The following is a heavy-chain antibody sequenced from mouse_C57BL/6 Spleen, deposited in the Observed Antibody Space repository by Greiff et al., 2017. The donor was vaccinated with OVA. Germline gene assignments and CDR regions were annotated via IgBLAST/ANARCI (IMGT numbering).Heavy chain of an antibody. CDR2: INPNNGGT. CDR3: ARVAYYYGSSPDYFDY. CDR1: GYTFTDYY. D-gene: IGHD1-1*01. V-gene: IGHV1-26*01. Sequence: EVQLQQSGPELVKPGASVKISCKASGYTFTDYYMNWVKQSHGKSLEWIGDINPNNGGTSYNQKFKGKATLTVDKSSSPAYMELRSLTSEDSAVYDCARVAYYYGSSPDYFDYWGQGTTLTVSS. J-gene: IGHJ2*01.